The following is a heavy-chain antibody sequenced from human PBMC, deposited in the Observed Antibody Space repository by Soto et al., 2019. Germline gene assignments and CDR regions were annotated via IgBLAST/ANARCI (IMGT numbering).Heavy chain of an antibody. V-gene: IGHV1-3*01. CDR2: INAGNGNT. D-gene: IGHD3-9*01. CDR3: ARVLNYDMLTGYYQDYDYYGMDV. J-gene: IGHJ6*02. Sequence: GASVKVSWKASGYTFTSYAMHWVRQAPGQRLEWMGWINAGNGNTKYSQKFQGRVTITRDTSASTAYMELSSLRSEDTAVYYCARVLNYDMLTGYYQDYDYYGMDVWGQGTTVTVSS. CDR1: GYTFTSYA.